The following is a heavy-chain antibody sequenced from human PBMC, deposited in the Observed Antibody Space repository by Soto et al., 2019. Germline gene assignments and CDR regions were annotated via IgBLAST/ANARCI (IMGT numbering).Heavy chain of an antibody. CDR1: GDMFCQYA. D-gene: IGHD3-22*01. J-gene: IGHJ4*02. V-gene: IGHV3-23*01. Sequence: WGSLRLSCAASGDMFCQYAMILFRLSPVKWLEWVSVVGPSGASTFYADSVRGRFTISRDNSENTLYLQMNSLRAADTALYFCARSYYYDSTGYYPTFDYWGPGTLVTVSS. CDR3: ARSYYYDSTGYYPTFDY. CDR2: VGPSGAST.